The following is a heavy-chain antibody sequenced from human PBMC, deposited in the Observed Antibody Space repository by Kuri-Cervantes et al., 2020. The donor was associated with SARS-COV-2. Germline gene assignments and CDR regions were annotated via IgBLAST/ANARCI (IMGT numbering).Heavy chain of an antibody. J-gene: IGHJ5*02. CDR2: INHSGST. CDR3: ARVSGDWFDP. Sequence: LRLSCAVYGGSFSGFYWNWIRQPPGKGLEWIGEINHSGSTNYNPSLKSLVTISVDTSKNQFSLKLSSVTAADTAVYYCARVSGDWFDPWGQGTLVTVSS. V-gene: IGHV4-34*09. D-gene: IGHD1-26*01. CDR1: GGSFSGFY.